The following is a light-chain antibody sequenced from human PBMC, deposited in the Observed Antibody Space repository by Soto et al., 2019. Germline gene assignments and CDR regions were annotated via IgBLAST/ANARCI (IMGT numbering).Light chain of an antibody. J-gene: IGKJ4*01. V-gene: IGKV3-11*01. CDR1: QSVSSY. CDR3: QQRSSWPLT. Sequence: EIVLTQSPVTLSLSPGERATLSCRASQSVSSYLAWYQQKPGQAPRLLIFDASNRVTGIPARFSGSGSGTDFALSISSLEPEDFAVYYCQQRSSWPLTFGGGTKVEIK. CDR2: DAS.